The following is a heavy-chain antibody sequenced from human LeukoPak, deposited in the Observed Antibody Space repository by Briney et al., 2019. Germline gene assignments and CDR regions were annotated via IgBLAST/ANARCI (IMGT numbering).Heavy chain of an antibody. V-gene: IGHV3-9*01. D-gene: IGHD3-10*01. CDR1: GFTFGDYC. CDR2: INWNSDTI. J-gene: IGHJ6*02. CDR3: TKDISSGRPAPYGMDV. Sequence: GRSLRLSCAASGFTFGDYCMHWVRQPPGKGLEWVSAINWNSDTIHYAGSVRGRFTISRDNAKNSLYLQMNSLRVEDTAFYYCTKDISSGRPAPYGMDVWGHGTMVTVSS.